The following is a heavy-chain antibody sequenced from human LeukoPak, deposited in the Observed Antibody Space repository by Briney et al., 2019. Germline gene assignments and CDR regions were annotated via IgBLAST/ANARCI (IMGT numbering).Heavy chain of an antibody. CDR1: GFTFSSYE. CDR3: ARDNGNKYYFDY. V-gene: IGHV3-48*03. J-gene: IGHJ4*02. CDR2: ISSSGSTI. Sequence: GGSLRLSCAASGFTFSSYEVNWVRQAPGKGLEWVSYISSSGSTIYYADSVKGRFTISRDNAKNSLYLQMNSLRAEDTAVYYCARDNGNKYYFDYWGQGTLVTVSS. D-gene: IGHD2-8*01.